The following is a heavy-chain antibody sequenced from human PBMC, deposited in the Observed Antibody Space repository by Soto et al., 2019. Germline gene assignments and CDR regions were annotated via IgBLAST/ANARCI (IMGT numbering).Heavy chain of an antibody. Sequence: SVKVSCKASGGTFSSYATSWVRQAPGQGLEWMGRIIPILGIANYAQKFQGRVTITADKSTSTAYMELSSLRSEDTAVYYCASVAVAGAGSSDYWGQGTLVTVSS. CDR3: ASVAVAGAGSSDY. CDR1: GGTFSSYA. J-gene: IGHJ4*02. V-gene: IGHV1-69*04. D-gene: IGHD6-19*01. CDR2: IIPILGIA.